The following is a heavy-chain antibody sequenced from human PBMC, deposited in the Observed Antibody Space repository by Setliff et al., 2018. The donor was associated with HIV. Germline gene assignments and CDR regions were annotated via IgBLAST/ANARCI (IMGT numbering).Heavy chain of an antibody. D-gene: IGHD6-19*01. Sequence: GASVVSCKASGYTFTSYYMHWVRQAPGQGLEWMGIINPSGSSTSYAQKFQGRVTMTRDTSTSTVYMELSSLRSEDTAVYYCARDLLSGWYHYYYYMDVWGKGTTVTVSS. CDR2: INPSGSST. CDR1: GYTFTSYY. J-gene: IGHJ6*03. CDR3: ARDLLSGWYHYYYYMDV. V-gene: IGHV1-46*03.